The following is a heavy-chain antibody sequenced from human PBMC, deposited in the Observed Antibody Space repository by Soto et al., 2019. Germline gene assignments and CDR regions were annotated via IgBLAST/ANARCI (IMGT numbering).Heavy chain of an antibody. D-gene: IGHD3-10*01. J-gene: IGHJ6*02. Sequence: SVKVSCKVSGFTFTSSAVQWVRQARGQRLEWIGWIVVGSGNTNYAQKFQERVTITRDMSTSTAYMELSSLRSEDTAVYYCAAESTGRGEGYYYDMDVWGQGTTVTVSS. V-gene: IGHV1-58*01. CDR1: GFTFTSSA. CDR3: AAESTGRGEGYYYDMDV. CDR2: IVVGSGNT.